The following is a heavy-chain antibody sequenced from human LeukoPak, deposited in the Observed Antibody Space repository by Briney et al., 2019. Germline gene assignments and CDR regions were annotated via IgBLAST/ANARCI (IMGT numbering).Heavy chain of an antibody. CDR2: INPNSGGT. Sequence: ASVKVSCTASGYTFTGYYMHWVRQGPGQGLEWMGWINPNSGGTNYAQKFQGRVTMTRDTSISTAYMELSRLRSDDTAVYYCARDRSGWSFRVVGYWGQGTLVTVSS. J-gene: IGHJ4*02. D-gene: IGHD6-19*01. V-gene: IGHV1-2*02. CDR3: ARDRSGWSFRVVGY. CDR1: GYTFTGYY.